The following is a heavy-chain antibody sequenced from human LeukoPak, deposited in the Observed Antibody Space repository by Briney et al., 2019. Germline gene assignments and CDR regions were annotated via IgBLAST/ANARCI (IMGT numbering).Heavy chain of an antibody. CDR2: LSYVEHT. Sequence: GGSLRLSCAASGFSFSNFGMHWVRQPPGKGLEWVAVLSYVEHTAYAESVKGRFSISRDVSESTLYLQMDSLRVEDTAVYYCARLNRPGHEYGDYEYRDSWGQGTLVTVSS. CDR3: ARLNRPGHEYGDYEYRDS. CDR1: GFSFSNFG. D-gene: IGHD4-17*01. V-gene: IGHV3-30*03. J-gene: IGHJ4*02.